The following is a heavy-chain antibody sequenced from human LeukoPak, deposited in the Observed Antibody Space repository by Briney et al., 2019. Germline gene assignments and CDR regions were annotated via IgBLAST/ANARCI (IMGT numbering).Heavy chain of an antibody. V-gene: IGHV1-69*13. J-gene: IGHJ4*02. CDR1: GGTFSSYA. CDR2: IIPIFGTA. CDR3: AKDFGSVLPGTTGPEY. D-gene: IGHD1-1*01. Sequence: SVKVSCKASGGTFSSYAISWVRQAPGQGLEWMGGIIPIFGTANYAQKFQGRVTITADESTSTAYMELSSLRAEDTAVYYCAKDFGSVLPGTTGPEYWGQGTLVTVSS.